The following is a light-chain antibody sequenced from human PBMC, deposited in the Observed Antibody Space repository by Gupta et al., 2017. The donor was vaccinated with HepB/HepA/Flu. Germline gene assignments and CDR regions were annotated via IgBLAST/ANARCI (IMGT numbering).Light chain of an antibody. J-gene: IGKJ1*01. CDR2: EGS. Sequence: DTVMTQSPLSLPVTPGEPAYISCRSSQSLLHSNGYNYLDWYLQKPGQSPQLLIYEGSKRAYGVPDRFSGSGSDRDFTLKSRRGEAEDVGVYYCTQDLQTRTFGQGTKVETK. CDR3: TQDLQTRT. V-gene: IGKV2-28*01. CDR1: QSLLHSNGYNY.